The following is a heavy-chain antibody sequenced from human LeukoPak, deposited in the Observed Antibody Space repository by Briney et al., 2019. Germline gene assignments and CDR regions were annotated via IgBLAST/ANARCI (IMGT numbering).Heavy chain of an antibody. V-gene: IGHV4-39*07. CDR1: GDSISSSDYY. CDR2: ISYSGST. CDR3: ARGQDLHIVVVPAAGSFDY. J-gene: IGHJ4*02. D-gene: IGHD2-2*01. Sequence: SETLSLTCTVSGDSISSSDYYWGWIRQPPGKGLGWIGTISYSGSTYYNPSLQSRVTISVDTSKNQFSLKLSSVTAADTAVYYCARGQDLHIVVVPAAGSFDYWGQGTLVTVSS.